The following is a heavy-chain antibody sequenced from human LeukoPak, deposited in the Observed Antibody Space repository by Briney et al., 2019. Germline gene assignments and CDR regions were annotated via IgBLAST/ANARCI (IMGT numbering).Heavy chain of an antibody. CDR2: INGDGTST. D-gene: IGHD5-18*01. CDR3: ARDSHGYPLDY. J-gene: IGHJ4*02. Sequence: AGSLRFSCAASGFTFSSYWMHWVRHAPGKGLVWVSRINGDGTSTTYADFVKGRFTIFTDNAKNTLSLQMNSLRAEDTAVYYCARDSHGYPLDYWGQGTLVTVSS. CDR1: GFTFSSYW. V-gene: IGHV3-74*01.